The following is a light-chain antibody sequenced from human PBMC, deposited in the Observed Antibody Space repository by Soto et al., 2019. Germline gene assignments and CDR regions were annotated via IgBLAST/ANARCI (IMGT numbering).Light chain of an antibody. CDR2: KAS. J-gene: IGKJ1*01. CDR1: QSISSW. CDR3: QHYNSYSEA. Sequence: IQMTQSPSTLSASVGDRVTITCRASQSISSWLAWYQQKPGKAPKPLIYKASTLKSGVPSRFSGSGSGTEFTLTISSLQPDDFATYYCQHYNSYSEAFGQGTKVDNK. V-gene: IGKV1-5*03.